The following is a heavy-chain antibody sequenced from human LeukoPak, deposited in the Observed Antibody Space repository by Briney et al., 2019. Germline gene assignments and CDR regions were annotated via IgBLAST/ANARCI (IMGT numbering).Heavy chain of an antibody. V-gene: IGHV3-48*01. D-gene: IGHD2-15*01. J-gene: IGHJ6*03. CDR1: GFTFSSYS. Sequence: GGSLRLSCAASGFTFSSYSMNWVRQAPGKGLEWVSYISSSSTIYYADSVKGRFTISRDNAKNSLYLQMNSLRAEDTAVYYCAGDGILYYYMDVWGKGTTVTVSS. CDR2: ISSSSTI. CDR3: AGDGILYYYMDV.